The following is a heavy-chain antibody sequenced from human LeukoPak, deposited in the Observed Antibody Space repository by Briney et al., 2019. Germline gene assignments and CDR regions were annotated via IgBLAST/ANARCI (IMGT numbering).Heavy chain of an antibody. J-gene: IGHJ4*02. CDR2: IYSGGST. Sequence: GGSLRLSCAASGFTVSSNYMSWVRQAPGKGLEWVSVIYSGGSTYYADSVKGRFTISRDNSKNTLYLQMNSLRAEDTAVYYCARGRSSGWYVAWYYFDYWGQGTLVTVSS. V-gene: IGHV3-53*01. CDR1: GFTVSSNY. D-gene: IGHD6-19*01. CDR3: ARGRSSGWYVAWYYFDY.